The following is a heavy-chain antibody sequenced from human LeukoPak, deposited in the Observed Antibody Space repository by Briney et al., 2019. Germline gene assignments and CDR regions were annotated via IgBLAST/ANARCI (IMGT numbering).Heavy chain of an antibody. J-gene: IGHJ4*02. V-gene: IGHV3-48*02. CDR3: ARVQTDSSGWYHFDY. D-gene: IGHD6-19*01. CDR1: GITFSTST. Sequence: GGSLRLSCAASGITFSTSTMNWVRQAPGKGLEWVSYISGSSSTIYYADSVKGRFAVSRDNAGNSLYLQMNNLRDDDTAVYFCARVQTDSSGWYHFDYWGQGTLVTVSS. CDR2: ISGSSSTI.